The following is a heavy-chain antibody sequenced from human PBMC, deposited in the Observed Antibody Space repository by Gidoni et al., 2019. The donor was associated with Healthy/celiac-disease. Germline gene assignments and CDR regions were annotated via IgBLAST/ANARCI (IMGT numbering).Heavy chain of an antibody. V-gene: IGHV3-30-3*01. D-gene: IGHD4-17*01. J-gene: IGHJ4*02. CDR2: ISYDGSNK. CDR3: ARNPSTVTAFDY. CDR1: GLTFSGYS. Sequence: VQLVESGGVVVPPGRSLRLASAASGLTFSGYSMHWVRQAPGKGLEWVAVISYDGSNKYYADSVKGRFTISRDNSKNTLYLQMNSLRAEDTAVYYCARNPSTVTAFDYWGQGTLVTVSS.